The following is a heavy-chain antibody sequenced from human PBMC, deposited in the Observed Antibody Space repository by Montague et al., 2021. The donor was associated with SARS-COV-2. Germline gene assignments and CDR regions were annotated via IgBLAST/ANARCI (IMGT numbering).Heavy chain of an antibody. D-gene: IGHD5/OR15-5a*01. CDR2: ISTSSLYI. Sequence: SLRLSCAASGFTFSNYSMNWVRQAPGKGLEWVSSISTSSLYIYYAASVKGRFTISRANAKNSLFLQMDSLRAEETAWYYCSRALSASYSVGGDSFDLWGQGTMVTGSS. J-gene: IGHJ3*01. CDR3: SRALSASYSVGGDSFDL. CDR1: GFTFSNYS. V-gene: IGHV3-21*01.